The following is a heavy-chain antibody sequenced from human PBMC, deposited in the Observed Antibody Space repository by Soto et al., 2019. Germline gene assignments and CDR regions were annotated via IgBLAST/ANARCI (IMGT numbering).Heavy chain of an antibody. CDR1: GGSISSGGYY. J-gene: IGHJ6*02. Sequence: PSETLSLTCTVSGGSISSGGYYWSWIRQHPGKGLEWIGYIYYSGSTYYNPSLKSRVTISVDTSKNQFSLKLSSVTAADTAVYYCARKWDIVVVPAALNYYGMDVWGQGTKVTVSS. CDR3: ARKWDIVVVPAALNYYGMDV. CDR2: IYYSGST. D-gene: IGHD2-2*01. V-gene: IGHV4-31*03.